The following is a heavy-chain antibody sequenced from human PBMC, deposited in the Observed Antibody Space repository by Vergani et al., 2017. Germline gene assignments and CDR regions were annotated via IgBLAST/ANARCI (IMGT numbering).Heavy chain of an antibody. D-gene: IGHD3-22*01. CDR3: ARRRYYYDSSGYSYFDY. J-gene: IGHJ4*02. V-gene: IGHV4-61*01. Sequence: QVQLQESGPGLVKPSETLSLTCTVSGGSVSSGSYYWSWIRQPPGKGLEWIVYIYYSGSTNYNPSLKSRVTISVDTSKNQFSLKLSSVTSADTAVYYCARRRYYYDSSGYSYFDYWGQGTLVTVSS. CDR2: IYYSGST. CDR1: GGSVSSGSYY.